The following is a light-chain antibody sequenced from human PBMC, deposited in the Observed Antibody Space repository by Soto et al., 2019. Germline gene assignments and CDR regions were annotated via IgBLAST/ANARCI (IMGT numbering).Light chain of an antibody. CDR1: SSDVGSYTY. CDR3: SSYTISSTYV. J-gene: IGLJ1*01. Sequence: QSALTQPASVSGSPGQSIAISCTGTSSDVGSYTYVSWYQQHPGKAPKLMIFDVSNRPSGVSDRFSCSKSGNTASLTISGLQADDEADYYCSSYTISSTYVFGTGTKLTVL. V-gene: IGLV2-14*01. CDR2: DVS.